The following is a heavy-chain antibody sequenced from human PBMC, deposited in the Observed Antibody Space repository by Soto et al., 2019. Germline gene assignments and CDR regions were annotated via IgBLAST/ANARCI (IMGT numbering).Heavy chain of an antibody. V-gene: IGHV4-30-2*01. CDR3: ARAQFYSGSGNYNNLMFDA. J-gene: IGHJ5*02. CDR2: MYHSGTF. Sequence: NPSETLSLAYGGSGGSIGGVGYSWSWIRQPPGGCLEWLGYMYHSGTFLKSPSLKTRLTMSLDMSKNQFSLTLNSMTAADPAVYYCARAQFYSGSGNYNNLMFDAWGQGIQVT. D-gene: IGHD3-10*01. CDR1: GGSIGGVGYS.